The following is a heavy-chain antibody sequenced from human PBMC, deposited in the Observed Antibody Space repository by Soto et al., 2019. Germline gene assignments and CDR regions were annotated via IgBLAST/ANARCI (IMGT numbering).Heavy chain of an antibody. D-gene: IGHD5-12*01. CDR3: ARHPDIVATIDFDY. J-gene: IGHJ4*02. CDR1: GYTFTSYG. Sequence: ASVKVSCKASGYTFTSYGISWVRQAPGQGLEWMGWISAYNGNTNYAQKLQGRVTMTTDTSTSTAYMEMRSLRSDDTAVYYCARHPDIVATIDFDYWGQGTLVTVSS. V-gene: IGHV1-18*01. CDR2: ISAYNGNT.